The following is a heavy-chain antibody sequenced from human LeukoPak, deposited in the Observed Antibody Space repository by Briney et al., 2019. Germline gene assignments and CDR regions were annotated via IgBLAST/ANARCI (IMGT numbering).Heavy chain of an antibody. CDR3: ARRSDSTPAGLVLDP. J-gene: IGHJ5*02. V-gene: IGHV5-51*01. D-gene: IGHD2-21*02. CDR2: IYPSDSDT. Sequence: GESLKISFKGSGYSFTNYWIGWVRQMPGKGLEWMGIIYPSDSDTRYSPSFQGQVTISADKSINTAYPQWSSLKASDTAMYYCARRSDSTPAGLVLDPWGQGTLVTVSS. CDR1: GYSFTNYW.